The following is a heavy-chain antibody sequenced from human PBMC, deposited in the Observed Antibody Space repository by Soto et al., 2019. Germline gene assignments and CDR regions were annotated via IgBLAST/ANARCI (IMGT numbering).Heavy chain of an antibody. CDR3: AIDYGDYEGPGYFDY. J-gene: IGHJ4*02. Sequence: SETLSLTCAVSGGSFSGYYWSWIRQPPVRGLEFIGELNHRVTTVYESSVKSRVTIACDASKNQLSLKLSSVAAADTAVYYCAIDYGDYEGPGYFDYWGQGTLVTVSS. V-gene: IGHV4-34*01. CDR1: GGSFSGYY. CDR2: LNHRVTT. D-gene: IGHD4-17*01.